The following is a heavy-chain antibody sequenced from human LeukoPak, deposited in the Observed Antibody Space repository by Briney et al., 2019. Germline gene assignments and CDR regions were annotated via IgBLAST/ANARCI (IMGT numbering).Heavy chain of an antibody. CDR3: ARERPTIAARSSNWFDP. J-gene: IGHJ5*02. D-gene: IGHD6-6*01. V-gene: IGHV1-46*01. Sequence: ASVKVSCKASGYTFTNYYMHWVRQAPGQGLERMGIINPSGGSTSYAQKFQGRVTMTRDTSTSSVYMELSSLRSEDTAVYYCARERPTIAARSSNWFDPWGQGTLVTVSS. CDR1: GYTFTNYY. CDR2: INPSGGST.